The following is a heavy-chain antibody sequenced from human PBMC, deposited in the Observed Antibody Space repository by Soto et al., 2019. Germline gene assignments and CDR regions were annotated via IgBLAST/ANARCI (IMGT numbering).Heavy chain of an antibody. CDR3: ARSQPRVLPAANSLYYYNAMDV. CDR1: GFTVSRNY. J-gene: IGHJ6*04. D-gene: IGHD2-2*01. V-gene: IGHV3-66*01. CDR2: IYSGGDI. Sequence: EVQLVETGGGLVQPGGSLRLSCAASGFTVSRNYMSWVRQAPGRGLEWVSVIYSGGDIYYSDSVKARFIMSRDTSENAVILHMSDLRVEDTAVYYCARSQPRVLPAANSLYYYNAMDVWSKGIAVIVTS.